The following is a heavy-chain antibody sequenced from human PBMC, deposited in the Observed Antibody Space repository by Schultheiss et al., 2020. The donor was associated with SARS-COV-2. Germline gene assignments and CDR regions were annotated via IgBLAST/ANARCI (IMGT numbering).Heavy chain of an antibody. D-gene: IGHD1-1*01. J-gene: IGHJ4*02. V-gene: IGHV3-23*01. CDR1: GFTFSSYA. Sequence: GGSLRLSCAASGFTFSSYAMSWVRQAPGKGLEWVSAISGSGGSTYYADSVKGRFTISRDNAKNSLYLQMNSLRAEDTAVYYCARDSGWNDDFDYWGQGTLVTVSS. CDR2: ISGSGGST. CDR3: ARDSGWNDDFDY.